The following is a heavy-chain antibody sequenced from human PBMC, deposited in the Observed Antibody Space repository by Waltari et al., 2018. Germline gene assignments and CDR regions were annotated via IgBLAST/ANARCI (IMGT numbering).Heavy chain of an antibody. CDR1: GFTFSSYS. J-gene: IGHJ4*02. CDR3: AREDICRSTTCYTLDY. Sequence: QVQMVESGGGVVQPGRSLRLSCAASGFTFSSYSIHWVRQAPGKGLEWVALMSYDGSSKYYADSVKGRFTVSRDNSKNTVDLQLNSLRVEDTAVYYCAREDICRSTTCYTLDYWGLGTLVTVSS. V-gene: IGHV3-30*01. CDR2: MSYDGSSK. D-gene: IGHD2-2*02.